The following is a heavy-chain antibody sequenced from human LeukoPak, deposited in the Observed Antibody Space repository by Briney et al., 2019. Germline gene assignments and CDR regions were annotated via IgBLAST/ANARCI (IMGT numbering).Heavy chain of an antibody. J-gene: IGHJ5*02. Sequence: GGSLRLSCAASGFTFSSYGMHWVRQAAGKGLEWVAFIRYDGSNKYYADSVKGRFTISRDNSKKKVYLKMNSLRAEDTAVYYCVKYSVWFGEPNWFDPWGQGTLVTVSS. CDR1: GFTFSSYG. D-gene: IGHD3-10*01. V-gene: IGHV3-30*02. CDR2: IRYDGSNK. CDR3: VKYSVWFGEPNWFDP.